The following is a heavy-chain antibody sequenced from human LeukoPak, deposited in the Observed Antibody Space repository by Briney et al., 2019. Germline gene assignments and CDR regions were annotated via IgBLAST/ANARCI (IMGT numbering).Heavy chain of an antibody. Sequence: GGSLRLSCAASGFTFSSDWMSWVRQAPGKGLEWVANIKQDGSEKYYVDSVKGRFTISRDNAKNSLYLQMNSLRAEDTAVYYCARQHCSSTSCYSNWGQGTLVTVSS. V-gene: IGHV3-7*01. CDR2: IKQDGSEK. J-gene: IGHJ4*02. D-gene: IGHD2-2*02. CDR1: GFTFSSDW. CDR3: ARQHCSSTSCYSN.